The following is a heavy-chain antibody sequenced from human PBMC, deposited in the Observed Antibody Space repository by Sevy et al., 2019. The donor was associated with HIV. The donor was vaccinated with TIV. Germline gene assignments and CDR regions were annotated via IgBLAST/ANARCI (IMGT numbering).Heavy chain of an antibody. J-gene: IGHJ2*01. Sequence: SETLSLTCTVSGGSISISNHYWAWIRQPPGKGLEWIGSIDYRGSTYYNPSLRSRVTISVATSKNQLSLKLSSVTAADTAIYYCARHVGGTDDWSAYFDLWGRGTLVTVSS. D-gene: IGHD3-3*01. CDR3: ARHVGGTDDWSAYFDL. V-gene: IGHV4-39*01. CDR1: GGSISISNHY. CDR2: IDYRGST.